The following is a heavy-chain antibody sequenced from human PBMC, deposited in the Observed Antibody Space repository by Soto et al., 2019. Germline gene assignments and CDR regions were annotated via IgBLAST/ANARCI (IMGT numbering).Heavy chain of an antibody. CDR1: GFTFSSYS. CDR3: ARGTMTTVTTLYYYYYGMDV. V-gene: IGHV3-21*01. D-gene: IGHD4-4*01. CDR2: ISSSSSYI. J-gene: IGHJ6*02. Sequence: EVQLVESGGGLVKPGGSLRLSCAASGFTFSSYSMNWVRQAPGKGLEWVSSISSSSSYIYYADSVKGRFTISRDNAKNTLSLQMNLQRAEDRAVYYCARGTMTTVTTLYYYYYGMDVWGQGTTVTVSS.